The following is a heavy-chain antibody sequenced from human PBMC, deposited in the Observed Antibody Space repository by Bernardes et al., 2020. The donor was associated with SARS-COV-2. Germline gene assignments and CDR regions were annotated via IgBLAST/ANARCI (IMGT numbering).Heavy chain of an antibody. Sequence: GGSLRLSCAASGFTFSNYAMHWVRQAPGKGLEWVAVISFDGSNKYYADSVKGRFTISRDNSKNILYLQMDSLRAEDTAVHYCARASRTYYDFWSGFDYWGQGTLVTVSS. CDR1: GFTFSNYA. CDR2: ISFDGSNK. V-gene: IGHV3-30*01. D-gene: IGHD3-3*01. J-gene: IGHJ4*02. CDR3: ARASRTYYDFWSGFDY.